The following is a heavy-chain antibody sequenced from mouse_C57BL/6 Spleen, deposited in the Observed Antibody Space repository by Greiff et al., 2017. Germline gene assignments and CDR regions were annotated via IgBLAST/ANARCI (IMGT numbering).Heavy chain of an antibody. CDR2: IDPSIGYT. J-gene: IGHJ2*01. D-gene: IGHD6-5*01. V-gene: IGHV1-7*01. Sequence: VQLQQPGAELAKPGASVKLSCKASGYTFTSYWMHWVKQRPGQGLEWIGDIDPSIGYTKYNQKFKDKATLTADKSSSTAYMQMSSLTYDDSAVYYSARGAYCILLFDYWCQGTTLTVSS. CDR1: GYTFTSYW. CDR3: ARGAYCILLFDY.